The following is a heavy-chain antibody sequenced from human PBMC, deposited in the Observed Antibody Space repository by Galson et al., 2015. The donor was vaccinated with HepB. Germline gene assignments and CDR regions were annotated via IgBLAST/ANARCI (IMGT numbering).Heavy chain of an antibody. CDR3: ARDSQYYYDSTGGYFYFDY. Sequence: SVKVSCKASGYTFTSYCISWVRQAPGQGLEWMGWISAYNGNTNYAQKLQGRVTMTTDTSTSTAYMELRSLRSDDTAVYYCARDSQYYYDSTGGYFYFDYWGQGTLVTVSS. D-gene: IGHD3-22*01. V-gene: IGHV1-18*01. J-gene: IGHJ4*02. CDR2: ISAYNGNT. CDR1: GYTFTSYC.